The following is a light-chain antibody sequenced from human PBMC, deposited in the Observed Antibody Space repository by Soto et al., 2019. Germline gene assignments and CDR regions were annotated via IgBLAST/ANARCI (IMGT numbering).Light chain of an antibody. CDR3: SSYTTISTVV. V-gene: IGLV2-14*03. CDR1: SSDIGGYNY. Sequence: QSALTQPASVYGSPGQSITISCTGTSSDIGGYNYVSWYQQHPGKAPQLMIYDVSNRPSGLSNRFSGSKSGNTASLTISGLQAEDAADYYCSSYTTISTVVFGGGTKLTVL. CDR2: DVS. J-gene: IGLJ2*01.